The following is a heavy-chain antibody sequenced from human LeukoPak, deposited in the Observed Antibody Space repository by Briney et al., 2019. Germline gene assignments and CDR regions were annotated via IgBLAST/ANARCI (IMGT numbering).Heavy chain of an antibody. V-gene: IGHV4-59*01. CDR3: ARDIVGVTRAFGY. CDR2: IYYSGNT. Sequence: SETLSLTCSVSGGSISSYYWSWIRQPPGKGLEWIGYIYYSGNTNYNLSLKSRVTMSVDTSKNQFSLKLSSVTAADTAVYYCARDIVGVTRAFGYWGQGTLATVSS. J-gene: IGHJ4*02. D-gene: IGHD1-26*01. CDR1: GGSISSYY.